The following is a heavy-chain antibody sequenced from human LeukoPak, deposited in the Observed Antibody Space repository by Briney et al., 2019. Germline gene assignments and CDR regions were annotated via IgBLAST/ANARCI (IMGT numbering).Heavy chain of an antibody. Sequence: GGSLRLSCAASGFTFDNYGMSWVRQAPGKGLEWVSGINWNGGSTGYADSVKGRFTISRDNAKNSLYLQMNSLRAEDTALYYCARIDTYYYDSSGHYSAFDIWGQGTIVTVSS. CDR1: GFTFDNYG. CDR3: ARIDTYYYDSSGHYSAFDI. D-gene: IGHD3-22*01. CDR2: INWNGGST. V-gene: IGHV3-20*04. J-gene: IGHJ3*02.